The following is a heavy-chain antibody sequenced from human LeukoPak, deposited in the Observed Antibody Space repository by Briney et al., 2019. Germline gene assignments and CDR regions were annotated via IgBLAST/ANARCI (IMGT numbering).Heavy chain of an antibody. V-gene: IGHV4-34*01. J-gene: IGHJ5*02. D-gene: IGHD3-3*01. CDR2: INHSGST. Sequence: PSETLSLTCAVYGGSFSGYCWSWIRQPPGKGLEWIGEINHSGSTNYNPSLKSRVTISVDTSKNQFSLKLSSVTAADTAVYYCARGRGTIFGVVITNWFDPWGQGTLVTVSS. CDR1: GGSFSGYC. CDR3: ARGRGTIFGVVITNWFDP.